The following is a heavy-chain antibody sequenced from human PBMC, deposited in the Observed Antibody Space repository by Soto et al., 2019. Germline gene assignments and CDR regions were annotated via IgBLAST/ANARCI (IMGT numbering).Heavy chain of an antibody. J-gene: IGHJ3*02. CDR2: ISAYNGNT. V-gene: IGHV1-18*01. D-gene: IGHD2-15*01. CDR3: ARDLPPAVVVVVAATSAFDI. Sequence: ASVKVSCKASGYTFTSYGIIWVRQAPGQGLEWMGWISAYNGNTNYAQKLQGRVTMTTDTSTSTAYMELRSLRSDDTAVYYCARDLPPAVVVVVAATSAFDIWGQGTMVTVSS. CDR1: GYTFTSYG.